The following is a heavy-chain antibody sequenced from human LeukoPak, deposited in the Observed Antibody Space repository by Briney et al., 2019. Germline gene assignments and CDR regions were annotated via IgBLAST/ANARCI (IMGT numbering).Heavy chain of an antibody. CDR2: INRSRST. CDR1: GGSFSGYY. J-gene: IGHJ5*02. CDR3: ARQHCSSSSCYFDP. V-gene: IGHV4-34*01. D-gene: IGHD2-2*01. Sequence: PSETLSLTCAVYGGSFSGYYWSLIRQPPGKGLEWIGEINRSRSTNYNPSLKSRVTISVDTSKNQFSLKLSSVTAADTAIYYCARQHCSSSSCYFDPWGQGTLVTVSS.